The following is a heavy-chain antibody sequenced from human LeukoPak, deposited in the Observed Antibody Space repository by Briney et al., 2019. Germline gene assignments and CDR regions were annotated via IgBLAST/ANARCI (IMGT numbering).Heavy chain of an antibody. D-gene: IGHD6-19*01. J-gene: IGHJ3*02. Sequence: ASVKVSCKASGYTLTSYGISWVRQAPGQGLEWMGWISAYNGNTNYAQKLQGRVTMTTDTSTSTAYMELRSLRSDDTAVYYCASTVAGTFDAFDIWGQGTMVTVSS. V-gene: IGHV1-18*01. CDR3: ASTVAGTFDAFDI. CDR1: GYTLTSYG. CDR2: ISAYNGNT.